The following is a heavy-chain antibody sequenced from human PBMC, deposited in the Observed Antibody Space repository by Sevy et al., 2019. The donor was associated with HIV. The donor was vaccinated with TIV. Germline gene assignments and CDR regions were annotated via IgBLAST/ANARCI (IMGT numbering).Heavy chain of an antibody. CDR2: IKGDGSEI. V-gene: IGHV3-7*03. D-gene: IGHD2-15*01. CDR1: GFTFSYYR. J-gene: IGHJ5*02. Sequence: GGSLRLSCAASGFTFSYYRMSRVRQAPGKGLEWVANIKGDGSEIYYVDSVKGRFTISRDNAKNSLFLEMNSLRAEDTAVYYCARDPGGRDWFDPWGQGTLVTVSS. CDR3: ARDPGGRDWFDP.